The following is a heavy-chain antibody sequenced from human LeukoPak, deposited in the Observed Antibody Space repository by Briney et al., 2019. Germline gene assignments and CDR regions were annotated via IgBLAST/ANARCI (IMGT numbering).Heavy chain of an antibody. CDR2: ISSDGTNT. V-gene: IGHV3-74*01. J-gene: IGHJ4*02. CDR3: ARDPGHSNYINDY. D-gene: IGHD4-11*01. Sequence: GGSLRLSCAASGFTFSNYWMHWVRQSPGKGLVWVSRISSDGTNTNYAVSVKGRFTISRDNAENTLYLQMTSLRAEDTAVYYCARDPGHSNYINDYWGQGILVTVSS. CDR1: GFTFSNYW.